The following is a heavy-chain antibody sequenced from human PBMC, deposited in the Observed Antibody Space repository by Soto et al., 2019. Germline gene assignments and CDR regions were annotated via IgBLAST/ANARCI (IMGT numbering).Heavy chain of an antibody. J-gene: IGHJ6*03. D-gene: IGHD5-18*01. CDR2: IYYSGST. CDR3: ARDGTAMVYMDV. V-gene: IGHV4-31*03. CDR1: GGSISSGGYY. Sequence: SETLSLTCTVSGGSISSGGYYWSWIRQHPGKGLEWIGYIYYSGSTYYNPSLKSRVTISVDTSKNQFSLKLSSVTAADTAVYYCARDGTAMVYMDVWGKGTTVTVSS.